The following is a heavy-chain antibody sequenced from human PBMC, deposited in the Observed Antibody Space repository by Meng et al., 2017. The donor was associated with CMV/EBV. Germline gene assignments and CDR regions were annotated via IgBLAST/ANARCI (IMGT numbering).Heavy chain of an antibody. CDR3: ASTARNYYYYGRDV. Sequence: GESLKISCAASGFTFSSYGMHWVRQAPGKGLEWVAFIRYDGSNKYYADSVKGRFTISRDNSKNTLYLQMNSLRPEDTAVYYCASTARNYYYYGRDVWGQGTTVTVSS. J-gene: IGHJ6*02. CDR1: GFTFSSYG. D-gene: IGHD2-21*02. V-gene: IGHV3-30*02. CDR2: IRYDGSNK.